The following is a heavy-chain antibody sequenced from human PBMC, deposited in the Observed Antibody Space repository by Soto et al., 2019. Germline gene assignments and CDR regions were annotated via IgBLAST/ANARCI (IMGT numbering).Heavy chain of an antibody. CDR2: IYYSGST. Sequence: SETLSLTCTVSGGSISSGGYYWSWIRQHPGKGLEWIGYIYYSGSTYYNPSLKSRVTISVDTSKNQFSLKLSSVTAADTAVYYCARDRLGYCSGGSCYSGYYFDYWGQGTLVTVSS. J-gene: IGHJ4*02. CDR3: ARDRLGYCSGGSCYSGYYFDY. V-gene: IGHV4-31*03. D-gene: IGHD2-15*01. CDR1: GGSISSGGYY.